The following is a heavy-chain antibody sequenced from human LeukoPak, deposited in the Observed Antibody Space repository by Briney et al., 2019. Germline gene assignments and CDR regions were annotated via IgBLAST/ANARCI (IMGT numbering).Heavy chain of an antibody. J-gene: IGHJ6*03. Sequence: PVKVSCKASGGTFSSYPFTWVRQAPGQGLEWMGEITPIFGAANYAQTFQGRVTITADESTSTVFMELSSLRSEDTAVYYCARAPSYRGDYYYYMDVWGKGTTVTVSS. CDR3: ARAPSYRGDYYYYMDV. V-gene: IGHV1-69*13. CDR2: ITPIFGAA. CDR1: GGTFSSYP. D-gene: IGHD1-26*01.